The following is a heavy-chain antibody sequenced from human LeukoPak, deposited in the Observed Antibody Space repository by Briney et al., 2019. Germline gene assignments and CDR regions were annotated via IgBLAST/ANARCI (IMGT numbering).Heavy chain of an antibody. CDR2: IKQDGSEK. CDR1: GFTFSSYW. D-gene: IGHD3-16*02. Sequence: GGSLRLSCAASGFTFSSYWMSWVRQAPGKGLEWVANIKQDGSEKYYVDSVKGRSTISRDNAKNSLYLQMNSLRAEDTAVYYCARDLWYYDYVWGSYRYSLFDYWGQGTLVTVSS. V-gene: IGHV3-7*01. J-gene: IGHJ4*02. CDR3: ARDLWYYDYVWGSYRYSLFDY.